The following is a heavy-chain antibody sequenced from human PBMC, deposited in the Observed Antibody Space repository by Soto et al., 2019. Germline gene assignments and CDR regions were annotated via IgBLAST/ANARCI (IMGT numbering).Heavy chain of an antibody. V-gene: IGHV3-30*04. D-gene: IGHD2-15*01. Sequence: QVQLVESGGGVVQPGRSLRLSCAASGFTFSNYAMHWVRQAPGKGLECVAVISYNGGNRFYRDYVKGRFTISRDNSKNTVQQQIDSLRYEDAAVYYCARGDREDTAVVIGVRPGEYGVDVWGQGSPVPVSS. CDR3: ARGDREDTAVVIGVRPGEYGVDV. CDR1: GFTFSNYA. J-gene: IGHJ6*02. CDR2: ISYNGGNR.